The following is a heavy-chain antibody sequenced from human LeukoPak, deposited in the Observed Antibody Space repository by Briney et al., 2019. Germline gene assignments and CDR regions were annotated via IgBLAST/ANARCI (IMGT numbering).Heavy chain of an antibody. CDR1: GGAISRYY. Sequence: SETLSLTCTVSGGAISRYYWSWIRQPPGKGLEWIGYIYYSGSTNYNPSLKSRVTISVDTSKNHFSLKLSSVTAAATAVYYCARRQQWLLYYFDYWGQGTLVTVSS. CDR2: IYYSGST. CDR3: ARRQQWLLYYFDY. V-gene: IGHV4-59*08. J-gene: IGHJ4*02. D-gene: IGHD6-19*01.